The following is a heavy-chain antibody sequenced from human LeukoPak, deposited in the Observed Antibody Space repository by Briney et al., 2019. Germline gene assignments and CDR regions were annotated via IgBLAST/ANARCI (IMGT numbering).Heavy chain of an antibody. V-gene: IGHV3-43D*03. CDR1: GFTFDDYA. Sequence: GGSLRLSCAASGFTFDDYAMHWVRQAPGKGLEWVSLISWDGGSTYYADSVKGRFTISRDNAKNSLYLQMNSLRAEDTAVYYCARDFKGYNFDYWGQGTLVTVSS. CDR3: ARDFKGYNFDY. CDR2: ISWDGGST. J-gene: IGHJ4*02. D-gene: IGHD5-24*01.